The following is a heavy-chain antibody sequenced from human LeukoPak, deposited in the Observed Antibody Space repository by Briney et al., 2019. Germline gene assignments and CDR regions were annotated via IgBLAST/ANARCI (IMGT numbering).Heavy chain of an antibody. V-gene: IGHV3-21*04. D-gene: IGHD3-16*01. J-gene: IGHJ4*02. CDR3: AKGYYDYVWGSYYFDY. CDR1: GFTFSSYS. Sequence: GGSLRLSCAASGFTFSSYSMNWVRQAPGKGLEWVSSISSSSSYIYYADSVKGRFTISRDNSKNTLYLQMNSLRAEDTAVYYCAKGYYDYVWGSYYFDYWGQGTLVTVSS. CDR2: ISSSSSYI.